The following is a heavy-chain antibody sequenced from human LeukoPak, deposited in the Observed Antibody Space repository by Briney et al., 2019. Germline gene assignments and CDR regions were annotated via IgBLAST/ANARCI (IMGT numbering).Heavy chain of an antibody. Sequence: QPGGSLRLSCAASGFTFSSNAMNWVRQAPGKGLEWVSTISGGGVSTYYADSVRGRFTISRDNSKNTLYLQMNSLRAEDTAIYYCAKSFPPPDYGDVDYWGQGTLVTVSS. CDR3: AKSFPPPDYGDVDY. D-gene: IGHD4-17*01. J-gene: IGHJ4*02. CDR2: ISGGGVST. CDR1: GFTFSSNA. V-gene: IGHV3-23*01.